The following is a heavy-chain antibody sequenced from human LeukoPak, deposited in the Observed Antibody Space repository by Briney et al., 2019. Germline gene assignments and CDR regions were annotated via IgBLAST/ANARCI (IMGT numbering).Heavy chain of an antibody. CDR3: AGGYGHRVDY. Sequence: PGGSLRLSCAASGFTFSSYWMHWVRQAPGKGLEWVADVWYDGDNKYYADSVKGRFTISRDNSKSTLYLQMNSLRAEDTAVYYCAGGYGHRVDYWGQGTLVTVSS. CDR1: GFTFSSYW. V-gene: IGHV3-33*08. J-gene: IGHJ4*02. CDR2: VWYDGDNK. D-gene: IGHD5-12*01.